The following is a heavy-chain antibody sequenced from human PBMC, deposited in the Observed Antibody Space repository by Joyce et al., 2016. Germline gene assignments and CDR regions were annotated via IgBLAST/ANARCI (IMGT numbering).Heavy chain of an antibody. CDR2: ILYDGSNK. CDR3: ARESTSGWYTGRFDS. J-gene: IGHJ4*02. Sequence: QVQLVESGGGVVQPGRSLRLSCAACGFSFNNYAMHWVRQAPGKGLEWVTVILYDGSNKNYADSVKGRFTISRDNSKNTLYLQMNSLRPEDTAMYYCARESTSGWYTGRFDSWGQGTLVTVSS. D-gene: IGHD6-19*01. CDR1: GFSFNNYA. V-gene: IGHV3-30*04.